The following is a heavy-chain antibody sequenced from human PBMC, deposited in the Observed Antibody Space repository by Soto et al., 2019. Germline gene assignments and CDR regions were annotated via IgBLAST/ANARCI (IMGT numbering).Heavy chain of an antibody. Sequence: SVKVSCKASGFTFTSSAVQWVRQARGQRLEWIGWIVVGSGNTNYAQKFQERVTITRDMSTSTAYMELSSLRSEDTAVYYCAAVDSSGYYYPPPWGQGTLVTVSS. CDR3: AAVDSSGYYYPPP. D-gene: IGHD3-22*01. CDR1: GFTFTSSA. CDR2: IVVGSGNT. V-gene: IGHV1-58*01. J-gene: IGHJ4*02.